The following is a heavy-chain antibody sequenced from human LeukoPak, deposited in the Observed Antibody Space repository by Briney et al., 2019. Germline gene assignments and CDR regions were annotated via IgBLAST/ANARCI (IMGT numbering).Heavy chain of an antibody. D-gene: IGHD5-18*01. CDR1: GGSIHTYN. CDR3: ARDREHSYGSDFDH. J-gene: IGHJ4*02. V-gene: IGHV4-4*07. Sequence: SETLSPTCTVSGGSIHTYNWMWIRQPAGKGLEWIGRNSISGMGDYNPSLMSRVSISVDKSNNQFYLTLTSVTAADTAVYYCARDREHSYGSDFDHWGQGMLVTVS. CDR2: NSISGMG.